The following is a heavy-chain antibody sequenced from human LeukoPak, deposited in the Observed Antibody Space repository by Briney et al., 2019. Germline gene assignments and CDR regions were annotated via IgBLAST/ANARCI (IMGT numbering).Heavy chain of an antibody. Sequence: SQTLSLTCTVSGGSISSGSYYWSWIRQPAGKGLEWIGRIYTSGSTNYNPSLKSRVTMSVDTSKNQFSLKLSSVTAADTAVYYCARDGDMVRGVLDAFDIWGQGTMVTVSS. CDR3: ARDGDMVRGVLDAFDI. V-gene: IGHV4-61*02. D-gene: IGHD3-10*01. CDR1: GGSISSGSYY. J-gene: IGHJ3*02. CDR2: IYTSGST.